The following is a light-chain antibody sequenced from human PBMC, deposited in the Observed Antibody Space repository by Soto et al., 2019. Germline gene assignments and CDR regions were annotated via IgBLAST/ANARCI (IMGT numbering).Light chain of an antibody. J-gene: IGLJ2*01. Sequence: QSALTQPASVSGSPGQSITISCTGTSSDVGGYNYVSWYQQHPGKAPKLMIYDVSNRPSGVSNRFSGSKSGNKASLTISGLQAEDEADYYCSSYTSSSTVVVFGGGTKVTVL. CDR3: SSYTSSSTVVV. CDR1: SSDVGGYNY. CDR2: DVS. V-gene: IGLV2-14*01.